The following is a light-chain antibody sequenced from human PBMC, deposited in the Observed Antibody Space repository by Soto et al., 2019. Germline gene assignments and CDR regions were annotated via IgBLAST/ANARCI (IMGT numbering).Light chain of an antibody. CDR1: SSDVGGYNY. J-gene: IGLJ3*02. Sequence: QSALTQPASVSGSPGQSITISCSGTSSDVGGYNYVSWYQHHPNKAPKLIIYDVSSRPSGVSNRFSGSKSGNTASLTISGLQAEDEADYYCCSHSPSGPFWVLGGGTQLTVL. CDR2: DVS. CDR3: CSHSPSGPFWV. V-gene: IGLV2-14*03.